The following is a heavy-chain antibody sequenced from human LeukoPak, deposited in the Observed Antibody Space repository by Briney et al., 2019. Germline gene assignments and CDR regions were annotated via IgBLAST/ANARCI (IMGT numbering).Heavy chain of an antibody. V-gene: IGHV3-48*03. D-gene: IGHD6-13*01. CDR2: ITSGSTI. J-gene: IGHJ4*02. CDR1: GFTFNSYE. Sequence: PGGSLRLSCVAPGFTFNSYEMNWVRQAPGKGLEWVSYITSGSTIYYADSVKGRFTISRDNAKNSLYLQMNSLRADDTAVYYCARGNSRCLDYWGQGTLVTVSS. CDR3: ARGNSRCLDY.